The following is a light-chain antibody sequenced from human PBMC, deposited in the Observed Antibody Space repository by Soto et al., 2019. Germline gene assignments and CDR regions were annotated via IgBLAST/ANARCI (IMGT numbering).Light chain of an antibody. CDR3: QHYNFWPPWT. CDR2: GAS. Sequence: EIVMTQSPATLSVSPGERATLSCRASQSVSSNLAWYQQKPGQAPRLLISGASTRATGIPGRFSGSGSGTEFTLTISSLQSEDFGVYYCQHYNFWPPWTFGQGTKVEIK. J-gene: IGKJ1*01. V-gene: IGKV3-15*01. CDR1: QSVSSN.